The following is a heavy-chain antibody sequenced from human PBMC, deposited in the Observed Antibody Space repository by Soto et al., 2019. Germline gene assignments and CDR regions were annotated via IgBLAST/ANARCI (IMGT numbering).Heavy chain of an antibody. J-gene: IGHJ5*02. Sequence: QVQLVQSGAEVKKSGASVKVSCKASGYTFTGYYMHWVRQAPGQGLEWMGWINPNSGGTNYAQKFQGRVTMTRDTSISTAYMELSRLRSDDTAVYYCARERGEYCTNGVCYTEGWFDPWGQGTLVTVSS. CDR2: INPNSGGT. D-gene: IGHD2-8*01. CDR1: GYTFTGYY. CDR3: ARERGEYCTNGVCYTEGWFDP. V-gene: IGHV1-2*02.